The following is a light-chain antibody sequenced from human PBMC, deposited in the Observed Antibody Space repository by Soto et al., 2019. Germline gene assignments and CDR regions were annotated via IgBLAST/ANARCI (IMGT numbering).Light chain of an antibody. CDR3: CSYAGSSTVVV. V-gene: IGLV2-23*01. CDR1: SSDVGSYNL. CDR2: EGS. J-gene: IGLJ2*01. Sequence: QSVLTQPASVSGSPGQSITISSTGTSSDVGSYNLVSWYQQHPGKAPKLMIYEGSKRPSGVSNRFSGSKSGNTASLTISGLQAEDEADYYCCSYAGSSTVVVFGGGTKLTVL.